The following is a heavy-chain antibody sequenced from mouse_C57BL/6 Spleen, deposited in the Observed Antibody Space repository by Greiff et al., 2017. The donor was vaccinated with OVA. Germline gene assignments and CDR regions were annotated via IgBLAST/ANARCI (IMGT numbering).Heavy chain of an antibody. V-gene: IGHV1-53*01. CDR2: INPSNGGT. Sequence: VQLQQSGTELVKPGASVKLSCKASGYTFTSYWMHWVKQRPGQGLEWIGNINPSNGGTNYNEKFKSKATLTVDKSSSTAYMQLSSLTSEDSAVYYCARLNVYYDYSYAMDYWGQGTSVTVSS. CDR1: GYTFTSYW. D-gene: IGHD2-4*01. CDR3: ARLNVYYDYSYAMDY. J-gene: IGHJ4*01.